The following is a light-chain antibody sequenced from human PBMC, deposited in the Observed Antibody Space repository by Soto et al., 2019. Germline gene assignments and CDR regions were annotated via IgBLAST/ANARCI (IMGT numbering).Light chain of an antibody. J-gene: IGKJ1*01. V-gene: IGKV1-16*01. CDR3: QQYNSYSPT. Sequence: IQMTQSPSSLSASVGDRVTITCRTSQSVNSYLNWYQQKPGKAPKFLIYAASSLQGGVPSRFSGSGSGTEFTLTISSLQPDDFATYYCQQYNSYSPTFGQGTNVDIK. CDR1: QSVNSY. CDR2: AAS.